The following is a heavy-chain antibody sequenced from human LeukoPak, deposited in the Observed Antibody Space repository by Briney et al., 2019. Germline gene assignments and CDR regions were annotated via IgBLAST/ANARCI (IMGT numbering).Heavy chain of an antibody. Sequence: EASVKVSCKTSGYTFTGYYMHWVRQAPGQGLEWMGWINPNSGGTNYAQKFQGWVTMTRDTSISTAYMELSRLRSDDTAVYYCAREVAAAPGRGASGSLDYWGQGTLVTVSS. CDR1: GYTFTGYY. V-gene: IGHV1-2*04. CDR3: AREVAAAPGRGASGSLDY. D-gene: IGHD6-13*01. J-gene: IGHJ4*02. CDR2: INPNSGGT.